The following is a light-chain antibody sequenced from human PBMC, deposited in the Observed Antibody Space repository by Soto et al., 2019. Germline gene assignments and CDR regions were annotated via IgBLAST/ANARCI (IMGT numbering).Light chain of an antibody. CDR3: SSYTPSSTLXGYV. CDR2: DVS. V-gene: IGLV2-14*01. J-gene: IGLJ1*01. CDR1: SSDVGGYNY. Sequence: ALTQPASVSGSPGQSITISCTGTSSDVGGYNYVSWYQQHPGKAPKLMIYDVSNRPSGVSNRFSGSKSGNTASLTISGLQAEDEADYYCSSYTPSSTLXGYVFGTGTKLTDL.